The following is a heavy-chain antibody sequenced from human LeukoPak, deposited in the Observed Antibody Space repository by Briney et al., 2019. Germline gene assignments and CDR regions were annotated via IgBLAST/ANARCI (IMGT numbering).Heavy chain of an antibody. V-gene: IGHV4-59*01. D-gene: IGHD4-17*01. Sequence: SETPSLTCTVSGASISSYYWSWIRQPPGKGLEWIGYIYYSGSTNYNPSLKSRVTISVDTSKNQFSLKLNSVTAADTAVYYCASSRYGDYGSWFDPWGQGTLVTVSS. CDR2: IYYSGST. J-gene: IGHJ5*02. CDR1: GASISSYY. CDR3: ASSRYGDYGSWFDP.